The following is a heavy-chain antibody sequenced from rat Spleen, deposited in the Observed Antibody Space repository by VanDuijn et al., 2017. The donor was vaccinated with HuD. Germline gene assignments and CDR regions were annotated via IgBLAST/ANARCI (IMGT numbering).Heavy chain of an antibody. Sequence: EVKLVESGGGLVQPGRSLKLSCAASGFTFDDYGMAWVRQAPKNGLEWVASINWGGSSTYYPDNVKGRFTISRDNAKNALYLQMNNLRSEDTAIYYCLKVLGNWFAYWGQGTLVTVSS. J-gene: IGHJ3*01. CDR3: LKVLGNWFAY. V-gene: IGHV5-36*01. CDR1: GFTFDDYG. D-gene: IGHD5-1*01. CDR2: INWGGSST.